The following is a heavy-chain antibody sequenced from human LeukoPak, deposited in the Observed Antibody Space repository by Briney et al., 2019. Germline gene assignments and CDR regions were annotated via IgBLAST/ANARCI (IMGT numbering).Heavy chain of an antibody. CDR2: MNPNSGNT. D-gene: IGHD6-19*01. CDR3: AREYSSGWFSFDY. CDR1: GYTFTSYD. V-gene: IGHV1-8*01. Sequence: ASVKVSCKASGYTFTSYDINWVRQATGQGLEWLGWMNPNSGNTGYAQKFQGRVTMTRNTSISTAYMELSSLRSEDTAVYYCAREYSSGWFSFDYWGQGTLVTVSS. J-gene: IGHJ4*02.